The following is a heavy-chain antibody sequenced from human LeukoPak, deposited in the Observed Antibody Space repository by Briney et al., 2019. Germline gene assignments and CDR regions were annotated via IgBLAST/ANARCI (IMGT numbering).Heavy chain of an antibody. CDR3: AKGPTDYGDCYFDY. CDR1: GFTFSSYA. CDR2: ISSSGGNT. J-gene: IGHJ4*02. V-gene: IGHV3-23*01. D-gene: IGHD4-17*01. Sequence: PGGSLRLSCAASGFTFSSYAMSWVRQAPGKGLEWVSAISSSGGNTYYADSVKGRFTISRDNSKNTLYLQMNSLRAEDTAVYYCAKGPTDYGDCYFDYWGQGTLVTVSS.